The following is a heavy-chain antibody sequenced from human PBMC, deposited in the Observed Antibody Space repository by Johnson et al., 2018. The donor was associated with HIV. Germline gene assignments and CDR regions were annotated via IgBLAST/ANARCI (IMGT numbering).Heavy chain of an antibody. D-gene: IGHD3-10*01. J-gene: IGHJ3*02. Sequence: VQLVESGGGLVQPGGSLRLSCAASGFTVSNIYMSWVRQAPGKGLEWVSVIYSGGRTDYADSVKGRFTISRDNSKNTLYLQMNSLRDEDTAVYYCARVVGQLLWFGELLEDDAFDIWGQGTMVTVSS. CDR2: IYSGGRT. V-gene: IGHV3-66*01. CDR1: GFTVSNIY. CDR3: ARVVGQLLWFGELLEDDAFDI.